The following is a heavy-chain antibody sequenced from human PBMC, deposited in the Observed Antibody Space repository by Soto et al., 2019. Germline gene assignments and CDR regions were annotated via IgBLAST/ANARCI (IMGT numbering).Heavy chain of an antibody. CDR3: AKYLSVYSYGLSGMDF. CDR1: GFTFSSYA. D-gene: IGHD5-18*01. J-gene: IGHJ6*02. CDR2: ISGSGGST. V-gene: IGHV3-23*01. Sequence: GGSLRLSCAASGFTFSSYAMSWVRQAPGKGLEWVSAISGSGGSTYYADSVKGRFTISRDNSKNTLYLQMNSLRAEDTAVYYCAKYLSVYSYGLSGMDFWGQRTTVTVSS.